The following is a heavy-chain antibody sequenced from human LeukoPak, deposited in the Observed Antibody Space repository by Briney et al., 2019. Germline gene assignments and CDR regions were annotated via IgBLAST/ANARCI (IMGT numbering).Heavy chain of an antibody. CDR2: TYYRSKGYN. Sequence: SQTLSLTCAISGDSVYKNSAAWNWIRQSPSRGLEWLGRTYYRSKGYNDYAVSVKSRITIHPDTSKNQFHPLLKPLSPQDTAVYNCAIDLVVMDVWGQGTTVTVSS. D-gene: IGHD2-8*02. CDR3: AIDLVVMDV. J-gene: IGHJ6*02. CDR1: GDSVYKNSAA. V-gene: IGHV6-1*01.